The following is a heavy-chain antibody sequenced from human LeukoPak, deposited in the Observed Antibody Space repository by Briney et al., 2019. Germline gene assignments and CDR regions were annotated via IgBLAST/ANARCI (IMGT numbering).Heavy chain of an antibody. D-gene: IGHD7-27*01. CDR2: ISYDGSNK. Sequence: WVAVISYDGSNKYYADSVKGRFTISRDNSKNTLYLQMNSLRAEDTAVYYCAKDALGIDYWGQGTLVTVSS. V-gene: IGHV3-30*18. J-gene: IGHJ4*02. CDR3: AKDALGIDY.